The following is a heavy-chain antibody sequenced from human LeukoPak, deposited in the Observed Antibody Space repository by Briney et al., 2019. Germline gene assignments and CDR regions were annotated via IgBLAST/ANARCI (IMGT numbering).Heavy chain of an antibody. CDR2: ISGSGGST. V-gene: IGHV3-23*01. J-gene: IGHJ3*02. CDR1: GFTFSNYA. CDR3: ARVSYQLLYDAFDI. D-gene: IGHD2-2*01. Sequence: PGGSLRLSCAASGFTFSNYAMNWVRQAPGKGLDRVSAISGSGGSTYYADSVKGRFTISRDSATNSPYLQMNSLRAEDTVVYYCARVSYQLLYDAFDIWGQGTMVTVSS.